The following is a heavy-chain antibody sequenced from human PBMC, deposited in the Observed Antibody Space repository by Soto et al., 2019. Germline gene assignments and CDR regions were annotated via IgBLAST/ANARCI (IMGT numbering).Heavy chain of an antibody. D-gene: IGHD4-17*01. Sequence: HVQLQESGPGLVKPSETLSLTCTVSGGSISSYYWCWIQQPPGKGLEWIGYIYYSGSTNYNPTLNCRVTISVDTSNNQFSLKLSSVTAADTAVYYCARRYGASFDYWGQGTLVTVYS. CDR2: IYYSGST. CDR1: GGSISSYY. CDR3: ARRYGASFDY. V-gene: IGHV4-59*01. J-gene: IGHJ4*02.